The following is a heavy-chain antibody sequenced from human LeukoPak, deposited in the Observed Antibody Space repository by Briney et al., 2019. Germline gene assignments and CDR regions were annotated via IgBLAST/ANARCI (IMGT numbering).Heavy chain of an antibody. D-gene: IGHD3-22*01. CDR3: ARHIVRAYYYDSSGIDY. Sequence: SETLSLTCAVYGGSFSGYYWSWIRQPPGKGLEWIGEINHSGSTNYNPSLKSRVTISVDTSKNQFSLKLSSVTAADTDVYYCARHIVRAYYYDSSGIDYWGQGTLVTVSS. J-gene: IGHJ4*02. V-gene: IGHV4-34*01. CDR1: GGSFSGYY. CDR2: INHSGST.